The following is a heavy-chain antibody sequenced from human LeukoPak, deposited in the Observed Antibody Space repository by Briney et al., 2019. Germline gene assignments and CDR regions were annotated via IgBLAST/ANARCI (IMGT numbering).Heavy chain of an antibody. CDR2: INPHSGGT. CDR3: ARGGSSLDWFDP. D-gene: IGHD6-13*01. V-gene: IGHV1-2*02. J-gene: IGHJ5*02. CDR1: GYTFIDYC. Sequence: ASVKVSCKASGYTFIDYCIHWVRQAPGQGLEWMGWINPHSGGTNYAQKFQGRVTMTRDTSISTAYMDLSSLRSDDTAVYYCARGGSSLDWFDPWGQGTLVTVSS.